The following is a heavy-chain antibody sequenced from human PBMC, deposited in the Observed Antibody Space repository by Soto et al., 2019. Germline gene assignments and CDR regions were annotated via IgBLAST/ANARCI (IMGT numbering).Heavy chain of an antibody. CDR3: AHRPIVGAAI. Sequence: SSETLSLTCAVFGGSISNSNWWTWVRQPPGKGLDWIGEIFHSGSTNYNPSLMGRVTISVDKANNQFSLKLSSVTAADTAVYYCAHRPIVGAAIWGQGTLVTVSS. D-gene: IGHD1-26*01. V-gene: IGHV4-4*02. CDR1: GGSISNSNW. CDR2: IFHSGST. J-gene: IGHJ4*02.